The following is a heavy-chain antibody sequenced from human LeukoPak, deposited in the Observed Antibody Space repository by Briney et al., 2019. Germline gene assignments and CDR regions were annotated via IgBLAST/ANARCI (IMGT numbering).Heavy chain of an antibody. V-gene: IGHV3-33*08. CDR2: IWYDGSNK. J-gene: IGHJ4*02. CDR1: GFTFSSYA. CDR3: ARDLLLGYSYGYYFDY. Sequence: PGGSLRLSCAASGFTFSSYAMSWVRQAAGKGLEWVALIWYDGSNKYYADSVKGRSAISRDNSKHTLYLQMNSLRAEDTAVYYCARDLLLGYSYGYYFDYWGQGTLVTVSS. D-gene: IGHD5-18*01.